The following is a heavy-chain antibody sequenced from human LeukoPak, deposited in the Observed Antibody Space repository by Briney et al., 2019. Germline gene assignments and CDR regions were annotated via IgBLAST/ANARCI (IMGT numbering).Heavy chain of an antibody. V-gene: IGHV4-4*07. CDR1: GGSINSYY. D-gene: IGHD4-23*01. Sequence: SETLSLICTVSGGSINSYYWSWIRQPAGKGLEWIGRIYSSGSTNYNPSLNSRVSMSVDTSKNQFSLKLTSVTAADTAVYYCARGGKATVVTMWGQGILVTVSS. CDR2: IYSSGST. J-gene: IGHJ4*02. CDR3: ARGGKATVVTM.